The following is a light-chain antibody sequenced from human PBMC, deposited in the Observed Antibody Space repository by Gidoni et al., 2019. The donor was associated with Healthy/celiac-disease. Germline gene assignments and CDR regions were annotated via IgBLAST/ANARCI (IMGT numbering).Light chain of an antibody. CDR2: DAS. J-gene: IGKJ3*01. Sequence: IVLTQSPATLSVSPGERATLSCSASQSVSSYLAWYQQKPGQAPRLLIYDASNRATGIPARFSGSGAGTDFTLTISSLEPEDFAVYYCQQRSNWPPFTFGPGTKVEIK. CDR3: QQRSNWPPFT. V-gene: IGKV3-11*01. CDR1: QSVSSY.